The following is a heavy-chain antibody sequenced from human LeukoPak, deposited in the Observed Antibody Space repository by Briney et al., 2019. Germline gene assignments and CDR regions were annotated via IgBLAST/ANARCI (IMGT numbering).Heavy chain of an antibody. CDR3: ARISSWINYYYMDV. D-gene: IGHD6-13*01. CDR2: IYFRGRT. V-gene: IGHV4-39*07. CDR1: VGSLTVISYY. Sequence: SGTLSLTSTVSVGSLTVISYYCGWVRQPPGKWLGWIGCIYFRGRTYNNPSLKSRVTISVDTSKNQFSLKLSSVTAADTAVYYCARISSWINYYYMDVWGKGTTVTISS. J-gene: IGHJ6*03.